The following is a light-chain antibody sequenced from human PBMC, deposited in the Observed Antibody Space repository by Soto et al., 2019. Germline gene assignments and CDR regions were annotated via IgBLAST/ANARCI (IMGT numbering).Light chain of an antibody. CDR2: EDD. Sequence: NFMLTQPHSVSESPGKTVTISCTRSSGSIGSNSVQWYQQRPASAPPTVIYEDDQRPSEVPNRFSGSIDSSSNSASLTFSGLQTEDDADYYCQSYDTNTVLFGGGTQLTVL. V-gene: IGLV6-57*04. CDR3: QSYDTNTVL. CDR1: SGSIGSNS. J-gene: IGLJ2*01.